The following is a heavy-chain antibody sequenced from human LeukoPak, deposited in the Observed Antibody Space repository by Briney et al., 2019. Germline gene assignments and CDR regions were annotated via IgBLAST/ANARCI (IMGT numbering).Heavy chain of an antibody. J-gene: IGHJ4*02. D-gene: IGHD6-19*01. CDR1: GFTFSDYY. Sequence: PGGSLRLSCAASGFTFSDYYMSWIRQAPGKGLEWVSYISSSGSTIYYADSVKGRFTISRDNAKNSLYPQMNSLRAEDTAVYYCAREKAVAGTQFDYWGQGTLVTVSS. CDR2: ISSSGSTI. CDR3: AREKAVAGTQFDY. V-gene: IGHV3-11*04.